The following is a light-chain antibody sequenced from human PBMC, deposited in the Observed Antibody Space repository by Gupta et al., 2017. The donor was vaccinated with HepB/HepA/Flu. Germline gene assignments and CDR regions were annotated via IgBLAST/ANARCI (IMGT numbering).Light chain of an antibody. CDR1: DLIASS. V-gene: IGKV1-16*01. J-gene: IGKJ4*01. Sequence: DIQMTQSPSSLSASVGDRVTITCRANDLIASSVAWFQQKPGKAPKALIDAAASLQSGVASRFSGSGSGTDFTRTISSLQPEDSGTYYCQQYDSDPLTFGGGTKVEIK. CDR3: QQYDSDPLT. CDR2: AAA.